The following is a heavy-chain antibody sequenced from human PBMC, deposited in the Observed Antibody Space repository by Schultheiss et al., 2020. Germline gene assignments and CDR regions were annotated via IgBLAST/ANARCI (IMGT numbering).Heavy chain of an antibody. CDR3: ARTANRVEDF. CDR2: ISWNSGSI. D-gene: IGHD2-21*02. V-gene: IGHV3-9*01. Sequence: SLKISCAASGFTFDDYAMHWVRQAPGKGLEWVSGISWNSGSIGYADSVRGRFTVSRDNAEDSLSLQMNNLRAEDTAVYYCARTANRVEDFWGQGALVTVSS. J-gene: IGHJ4*02. CDR1: GFTFDDYA.